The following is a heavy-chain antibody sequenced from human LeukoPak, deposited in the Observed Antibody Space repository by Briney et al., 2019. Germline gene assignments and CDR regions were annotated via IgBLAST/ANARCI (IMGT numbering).Heavy chain of an antibody. V-gene: IGHV3-13*01. Sequence: GGSLRLSCTASGFTFSKDDFHWVRQTPGKGLEWVAAIGVTGDTYYADSVKGRFTISREDAANSLYLQMRSLGAGDKALYYCTKEFCVCRAACAGGSYYDFWGRGALVTVSS. CDR2: IGVTGDT. D-gene: IGHD1-26*01. CDR1: GFTFSKDD. J-gene: IGHJ2*01. CDR3: TKEFCVCRAACAGGSYYDF.